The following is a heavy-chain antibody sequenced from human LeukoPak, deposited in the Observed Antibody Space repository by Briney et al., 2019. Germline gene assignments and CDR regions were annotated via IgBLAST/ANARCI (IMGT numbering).Heavy chain of an antibody. CDR1: GYTFTSYD. J-gene: IGHJ4*02. CDR2: MNPNSGNT. Sequence: ASVKVSCKASGYTFTSYDINWVRQATGQGLEWMGWMNPNSGNTGYAQKFRGRVTMTRNTSISTAYMELSSLRSEDTAVYYCARGGVGATVVDYWGQGTLVTVSS. CDR3: ARGGVGATVVDY. D-gene: IGHD1-26*01. V-gene: IGHV1-8*01.